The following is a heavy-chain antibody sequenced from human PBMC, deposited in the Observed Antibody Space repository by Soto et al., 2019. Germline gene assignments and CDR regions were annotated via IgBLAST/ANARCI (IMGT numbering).Heavy chain of an antibody. Sequence: GESLKISCKGSGYSFTSYWIGWVRQMPGKGLEWMGIIYPGDSDTRYSPSFQGQVTISADKSISTAYLQRSSLKASDTAMYYCARQPIGPTYNSGWPGGAFDIWGQGTMVTVSS. CDR1: GYSFTSYW. CDR3: ARQPIGPTYNSGWPGGAFDI. V-gene: IGHV5-51*01. J-gene: IGHJ3*02. D-gene: IGHD6-19*01. CDR2: IYPGDSDT.